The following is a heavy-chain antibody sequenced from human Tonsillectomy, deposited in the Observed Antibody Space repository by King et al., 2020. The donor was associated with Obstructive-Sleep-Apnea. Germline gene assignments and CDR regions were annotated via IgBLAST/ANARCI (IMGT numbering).Heavy chain of an antibody. CDR3: SRGWHTSDL. Sequence: QLVESGGGVVPPGRSLRLSCSTSGFTFGDYALTWVRQAPGKGLDWVGFIRKKAYGGTTDYAASVRGRFTISRDDSKSIAYLQMNSLKTEDTAVYYCSRGWHTSDLWGQGTMVTVSS. D-gene: IGHD2-21*01. CDR2: IRKKAYGGTT. CDR1: GFTFGDYA. J-gene: IGHJ3*01. V-gene: IGHV3-49*04.